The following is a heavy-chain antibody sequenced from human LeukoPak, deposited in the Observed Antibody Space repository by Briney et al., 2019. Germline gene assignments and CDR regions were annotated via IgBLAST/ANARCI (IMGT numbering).Heavy chain of an antibody. CDR3: ARSHNPYDYGDYAYFDY. J-gene: IGHJ4*02. D-gene: IGHD4-17*01. V-gene: IGHV1-18*01. CDR1: GYTFTSYG. CDR2: ISAYNGNT. Sequence: GASVKVSCKASGYTFTSYGISWVRQAPGQGLEWMGWISAYNGNTNYAQKLQGRVTMTTDTSTSTAYMELRSLRSDDTAVYYCARSHNPYDYGDYAYFDYWGQGTLVTVSS.